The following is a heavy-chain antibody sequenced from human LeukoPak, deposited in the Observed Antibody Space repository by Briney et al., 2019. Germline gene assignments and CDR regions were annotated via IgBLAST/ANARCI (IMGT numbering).Heavy chain of an antibody. J-gene: IGHJ3*02. CDR1: GGSFSGYY. CDR2: INHSGST. V-gene: IGHV4-34*01. D-gene: IGHD3-22*01. CDR3: ARAVLGVVVADDAFDI. Sequence: SETLSLTCAVYGGSFSGYYWSWLRQPPGKGLEWIGEINHSGSTNYNPSLKSRVTISVDTSKNQFSLKLSSVNAADTAVYYCARAVLGVVVADDAFDIWGQGTMVTVSS.